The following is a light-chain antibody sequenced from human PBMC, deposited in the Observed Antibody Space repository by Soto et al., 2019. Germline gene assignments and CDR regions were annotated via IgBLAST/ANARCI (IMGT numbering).Light chain of an antibody. Sequence: EMLLTQSPGTLSLSPGERATLSFSSSHSVSSNYLAWYQQKPGQAPRLLIYDASSRATGIPDRFSGSGSGTDFTLTISSLQSDDFAVYYCQQHNDWPRTFGQGTKVDIK. CDR2: DAS. CDR1: HSVSSNY. J-gene: IGKJ1*01. CDR3: QQHNDWPRT. V-gene: IGKV3D-20*02.